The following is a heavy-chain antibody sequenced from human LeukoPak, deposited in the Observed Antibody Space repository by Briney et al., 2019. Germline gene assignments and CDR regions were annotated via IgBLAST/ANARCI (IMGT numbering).Heavy chain of an antibody. Sequence: GGSLRLSCAASGFIFSNYYLNWVRQAPGKGLEWVSCIHGSASYNYYADSVKGRFTVSRDSAKNSLYLQMNSLRAEDTAVYYCARMGDYGDYNWFDPWGQGTLVTVSS. D-gene: IGHD4-17*01. CDR3: ARMGDYGDYNWFDP. CDR2: IHGSASYN. J-gene: IGHJ5*02. V-gene: IGHV3-21*06. CDR1: GFIFSNYY.